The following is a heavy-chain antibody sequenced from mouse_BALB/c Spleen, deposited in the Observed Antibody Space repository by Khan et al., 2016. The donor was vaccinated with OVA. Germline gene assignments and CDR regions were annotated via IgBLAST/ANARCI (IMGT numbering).Heavy chain of an antibody. CDR1: GYSITSDYA. CDR2: ISYSGNT. D-gene: IGHD1-1*01. Sequence: EVQLQESGPGLVKPSQSLSLTCTVTGYSITSDYAWDWIRQFPGNKLEWMGYISYSGNTSYNPSLKSRISITRDTSKNQFFLQLNSVTTEDTATYYCARKNYYGYDLDYWGQGTSVTVSS. CDR3: ARKNYYGYDLDY. J-gene: IGHJ4*01. V-gene: IGHV3-2*02.